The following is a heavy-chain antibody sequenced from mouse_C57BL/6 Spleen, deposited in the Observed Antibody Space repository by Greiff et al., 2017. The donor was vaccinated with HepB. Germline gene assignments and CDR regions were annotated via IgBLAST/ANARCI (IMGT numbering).Heavy chain of an antibody. V-gene: IGHV6-3*01. Sequence: DVMLVESGGGLVQPGGSMKLSCVASGFTFSNYWMNWVRQSPEKGLEWVAQIRLKSDNYATHYAESVKGRFTISRDDSKSSVYLQMNNLRAEDTGIYYCTGLHGSSPAWFAYWGQGTLVTVSA. CDR1: GFTFSNYW. J-gene: IGHJ3*01. D-gene: IGHD1-1*01. CDR2: IRLKSDNYAT. CDR3: TGLHGSSPAWFAY.